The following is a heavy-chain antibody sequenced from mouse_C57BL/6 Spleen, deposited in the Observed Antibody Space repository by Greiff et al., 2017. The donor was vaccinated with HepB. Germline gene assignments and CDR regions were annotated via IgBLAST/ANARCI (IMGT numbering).Heavy chain of an antibody. V-gene: IGHV5-17*01. CDR3: ARQRGSSPFAY. J-gene: IGHJ3*01. D-gene: IGHD1-1*01. CDR1: GFTFSDYG. CDR2: ISSGSSTI. Sequence: EVMLVESGGGLVKPGGSLKLSCAASGFTFSDYGMHWVRQAPEKGLEWVAYISSGSSTIYYADTVKGRFTISRDNAKNTLFLQMTSLRSEDTAMYYCARQRGSSPFAYWGQGTLVTVSA.